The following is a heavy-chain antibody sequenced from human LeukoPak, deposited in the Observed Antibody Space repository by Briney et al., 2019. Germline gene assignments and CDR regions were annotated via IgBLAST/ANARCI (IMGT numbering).Heavy chain of an antibody. CDR2: ISGSGGST. D-gene: IGHD3-10*01. CDR3: AKQYYYGSGVQPPFDY. Sequence: GGSLRLSCAASGFTFSNYAMDWVRQAPGKGLEWVSAISGSGGSTYYADSVKGRFTISRDNSKNTLYLQMNSLRAEDTAVYYCAKQYYYGSGVQPPFDYWGQGTLVTVSS. J-gene: IGHJ4*02. V-gene: IGHV3-23*01. CDR1: GFTFSNYA.